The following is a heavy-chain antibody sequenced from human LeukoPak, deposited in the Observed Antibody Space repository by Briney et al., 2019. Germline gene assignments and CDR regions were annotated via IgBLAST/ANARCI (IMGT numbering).Heavy chain of an antibody. Sequence: GASVKVSCKASGYTFTSYGISWVRQAPGQGLEWMGWISAYNGNTNYAQKLQGRVTMTTDTSTSTAYMELRSLRSDDTAVYYCARVSRELAVAGTGEDYRGQGTLVTVSS. CDR2: ISAYNGNT. CDR3: ARVSRELAVAGTGEDY. V-gene: IGHV1-18*01. J-gene: IGHJ4*02. D-gene: IGHD6-19*01. CDR1: GYTFTSYG.